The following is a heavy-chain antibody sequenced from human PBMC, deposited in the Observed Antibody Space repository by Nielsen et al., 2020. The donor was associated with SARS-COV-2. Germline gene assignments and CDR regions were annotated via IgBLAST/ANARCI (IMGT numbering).Heavy chain of an antibody. D-gene: IGHD5-24*01. V-gene: IGHV3-21*01. Sequence: GGSLRLSCAASGFTFSSYSMNWVRQAPGKGLEWVSSISSSSSYIYYADSAKGRFTISRDNAKNSLYLQMNSLRAEDTAVYYCARRKMATMGDLDYWGQGTLVTVSS. CDR2: ISSSSSYI. J-gene: IGHJ4*02. CDR1: GFTFSSYS. CDR3: ARRKMATMGDLDY.